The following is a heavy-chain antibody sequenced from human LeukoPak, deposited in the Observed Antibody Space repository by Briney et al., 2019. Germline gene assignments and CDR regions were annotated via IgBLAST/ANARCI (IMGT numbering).Heavy chain of an antibody. D-gene: IGHD3-22*01. CDR3: ARDADYDSSGYYSDAFDI. CDR1: GYTFTSYG. V-gene: IGHV1-18*01. J-gene: IGHJ3*02. Sequence: ASVKVSCKASGYTFTSYGISWVRQAPGQGLEWMGWISAYNGNTNYAQKLQGRVTMTTDTSTSTAYMELRSLRSGDTAVYYCARDADYDSSGYYSDAFDIWGQGTTVTVSS. CDR2: ISAYNGNT.